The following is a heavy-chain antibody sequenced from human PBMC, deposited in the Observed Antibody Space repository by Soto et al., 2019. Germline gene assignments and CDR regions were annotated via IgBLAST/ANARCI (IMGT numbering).Heavy chain of an antibody. J-gene: IGHJ4*01. CDR3: ARVSYGDYGLDF. D-gene: IGHD4-17*01. V-gene: IGHV1-69*06. Sequence: VHLVQSGAEVRKPGSSVNVSCKASGGTFTNYIITWVRQAPGQGLEWMGDIIPIFGTTNYAQKFQDRLKMTADKSTTTSYMELTGLRFEDTAVYFCARVSYGDYGLDFWGQGTLVTVSS. CDR2: IIPIFGTT. CDR1: GGTFTNYI.